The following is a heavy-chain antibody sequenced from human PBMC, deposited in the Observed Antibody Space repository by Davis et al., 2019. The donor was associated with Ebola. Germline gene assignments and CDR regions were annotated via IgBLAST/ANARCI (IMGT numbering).Heavy chain of an antibody. Sequence: PSETLSLTCAISGDSVSSNSAAWNWIRQSPSRGLEWLGRTYYRSKWYNDYAVSVKSRITINPDTSKNQFSLQLNSVTPEDTAVYYCARDLESTDSSWLTDREYYYYGMDVWGKGTTVTVSS. V-gene: IGHV6-1*01. D-gene: IGHD6-13*01. CDR3: ARDLESTDSSWLTDREYYYYGMDV. CDR1: GDSVSSNSAA. CDR2: TYYRSKWYN. J-gene: IGHJ6*04.